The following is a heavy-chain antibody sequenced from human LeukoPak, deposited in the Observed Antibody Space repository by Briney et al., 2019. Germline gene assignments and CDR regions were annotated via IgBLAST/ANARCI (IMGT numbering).Heavy chain of an antibody. CDR3: TNGDCRGGRCSSGAY. J-gene: IGHJ4*02. CDR2: TRDDGSKN. D-gene: IGHD2-15*01. Sequence: GGSLILSCAAYAFTFRSYGMHWVRQAPGKGLEWVAYTRDDGSKNWYGDSVKGRFTISRDNPKNTLYLQMKSLRGEDTAVYYCTNGDCRGGRCSSGAYWGQGTLVTVSS. V-gene: IGHV3-30*02. CDR1: AFTFRSYG.